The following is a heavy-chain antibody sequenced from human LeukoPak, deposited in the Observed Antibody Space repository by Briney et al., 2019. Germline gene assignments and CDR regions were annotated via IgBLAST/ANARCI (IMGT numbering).Heavy chain of an antibody. V-gene: IGHV3-30*18. CDR2: ISYDGSNK. D-gene: IGHD4-17*01. J-gene: IGHJ4*02. Sequence: PGGSLRLSCAASGFTFSSYGMHWVRQAPGKGLEWVAVISYDGSNKYYADSVKGRFTISRDNSKNTLYLQMNSLRAEDTAVYYCAKDQGDYGDLILDYWGQGTLVTVSS. CDR1: GFTFSSYG. CDR3: AKDQGDYGDLILDY.